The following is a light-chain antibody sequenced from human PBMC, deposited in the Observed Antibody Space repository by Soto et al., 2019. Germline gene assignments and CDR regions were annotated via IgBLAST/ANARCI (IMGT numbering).Light chain of an antibody. J-gene: IGKJ5*01. V-gene: IGKV3-11*01. CDR3: QQRSIWPLT. CDR2: DAS. Sequence: EIVLTQSPGTLSLSPGERATLSCRASQSVSSSYLGWYQQKPGQAPRLLIYDASNRATGIPARFSGSGSGTDFTLTISSLEAEDFAVYYCQQRSIWPLTFGQGTRLEIK. CDR1: QSVSSSY.